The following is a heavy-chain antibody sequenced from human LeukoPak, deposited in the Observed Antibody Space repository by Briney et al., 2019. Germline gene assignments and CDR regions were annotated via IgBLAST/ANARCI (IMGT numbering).Heavy chain of an antibody. CDR2: IYYSGVS. CDR3: ARHQYCSGGSCYSFYYYYYYMDV. CDR1: GGSIISSSFW. D-gene: IGHD2-15*01. V-gene: IGHV4-39*01. J-gene: IGHJ6*03. Sequence: SETLSLTCTVSGGSIISSSFWWGWIRQPPGKGLEWIGSIYYSGVSYYNTSLKSRVTISVDTSKNQFSLKLSSVTAADTAVYYCARHQYCSGGSCYSFYYYYYYMDVWGKGTTVTISS.